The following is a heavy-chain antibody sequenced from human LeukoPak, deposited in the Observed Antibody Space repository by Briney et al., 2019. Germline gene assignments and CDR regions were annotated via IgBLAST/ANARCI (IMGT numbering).Heavy chain of an antibody. CDR2: INPSGGTT. CDR3: ARELGCRSTSCYTYAFDI. Sequence: GSLNVSCTASGYTFSSYYMRWVRQTPGQGLEWVGVINPSGGTTSYAQKFQVRFTMTRDMSTSTVYMELSRLSSEATDVYYCARELGCRSTSCYTYAFDIWRQGTMVTASS. J-gene: IGHJ3*02. CDR1: GYTFSSYY. V-gene: IGHV1-46*01. D-gene: IGHD2-2*02.